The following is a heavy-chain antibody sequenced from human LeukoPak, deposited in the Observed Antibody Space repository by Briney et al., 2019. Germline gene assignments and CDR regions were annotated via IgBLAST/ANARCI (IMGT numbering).Heavy chain of an antibody. CDR1: GFTFSSFS. D-gene: IGHD2-2*01. CDR2: IAGNNSPT. V-gene: IGHV3-23*01. CDR3: ARGATRATRHFDV. J-gene: IGHJ2*01. Sequence: GGSLRLSCVASGFTFSSFSLTWVCQTPGKGLAWVSIIAGNNSPTFYADSVEGRFTISRDNSKNMGYLQMNSLRVEDSGVYFCARGATRATRHFDVWGRGTLVTVSS.